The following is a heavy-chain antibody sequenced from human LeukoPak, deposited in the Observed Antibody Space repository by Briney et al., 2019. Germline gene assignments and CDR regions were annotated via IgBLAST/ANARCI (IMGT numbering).Heavy chain of an antibody. V-gene: IGHV4-34*01. CDR3: ARAIGYDFWSGRNWFDP. CDR1: GGSFSGYY. Sequence: PSETLSLTCAVYGGSFSGYYWSWIRQPPGKGLEWIGEINHSGSTNYNPSLKSRVTISVDRSKNQFSLKLSSVTAADTAVYYCARAIGYDFWSGRNWFDPWGQGTLVTVSS. J-gene: IGHJ5*02. D-gene: IGHD3-3*01. CDR2: INHSGST.